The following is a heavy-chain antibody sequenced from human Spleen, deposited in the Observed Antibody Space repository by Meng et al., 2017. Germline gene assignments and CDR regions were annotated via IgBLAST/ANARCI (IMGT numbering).Heavy chain of an antibody. CDR3: VRLLVYGLGSFSSGMDV. V-gene: IGHV3-74*01. Sequence: GESLKISCAASGFTYNNYGMIWGRQAPGKGLVWVSRINRDGSMDSVKGRFTISRDNSKNTVYLQMNSLRVEDTAVYYCVRLLVYGLGSFSSGMDVWGQGTTVTVSS. CDR1: GFTYNNYG. J-gene: IGHJ6*02. D-gene: IGHD3-10*01. CDR2: INRDGSM.